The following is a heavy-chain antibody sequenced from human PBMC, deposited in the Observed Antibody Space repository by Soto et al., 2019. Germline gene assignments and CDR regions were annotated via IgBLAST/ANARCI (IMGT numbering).Heavy chain of an antibody. CDR3: ARDFGRHCSSTRCDPVYFDY. D-gene: IGHD2-2*01. CDR2: IHYSGST. Sequence: QVQLQESGPGLVKPSETLSLTCTVSGVSISDYYWSWIRQPPGKGLEWIGYIHYSGSTDYNPSLKSRVTLSVDTPKNQFSLELTSVTATDTDVYYCARDFGRHCSSTRCDPVYFDYWGQGTLVTVSS. V-gene: IGHV4-59*01. J-gene: IGHJ4*02. CDR1: GVSISDYY.